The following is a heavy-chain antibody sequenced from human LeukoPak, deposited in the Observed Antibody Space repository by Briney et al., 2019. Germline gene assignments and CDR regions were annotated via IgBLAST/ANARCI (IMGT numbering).Heavy chain of an antibody. J-gene: IGHJ4*02. CDR1: GFTFSSYA. Sequence: PGGSLRLSCAASGFTFSSYAMSWVRQAPGKGLEWVSAISGSGGSTYYADSVKGRFTISRDSSKNTLYLEMNSLRAEDTAVYYCERHIRSSGWYSDYWGQGTLVTVSS. V-gene: IGHV3-23*01. D-gene: IGHD6-19*01. CDR2: ISGSGGST. CDR3: ERHIRSSGWYSDY.